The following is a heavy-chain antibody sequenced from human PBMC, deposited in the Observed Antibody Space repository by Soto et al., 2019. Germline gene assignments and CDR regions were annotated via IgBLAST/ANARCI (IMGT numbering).Heavy chain of an antibody. J-gene: IGHJ6*02. CDR2: INPNSGGT. D-gene: IGHD6-19*01. V-gene: IGHV1-2*04. CDR3: ARASAGGAVAGPGYYGMDV. CDR1: GYTFTGYY. Sequence: ASVKVSCKASGYTFTGYYMHWVRQAPGQGLEWMGWINPNSGGTNYAQKFQGWVTMTRDTSISTAYMELSRLRSDDTAVCYCARASAGGAVAGPGYYGMDVWGQGITVIVSS.